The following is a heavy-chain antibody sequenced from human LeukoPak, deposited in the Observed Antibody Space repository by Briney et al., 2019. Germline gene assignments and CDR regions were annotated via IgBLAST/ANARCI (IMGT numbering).Heavy chain of an antibody. CDR2: ISYYGSYK. CDR3: AREGNSGYSNGGFDY. CDR1: GITFTTYA. Sequence: GGSLRLSCAAPGITFTTYAMAWCRQAPGKGLEWVAVISYYGSYKYYSDSVRGPFTISTDKSKSTLYLQMNSGRHENTAVYYCAREGNSGYSNGGFDYWGQGTVVTVSS. J-gene: IGHJ4*02. D-gene: IGHD6-19*01. V-gene: IGHV3-30*04.